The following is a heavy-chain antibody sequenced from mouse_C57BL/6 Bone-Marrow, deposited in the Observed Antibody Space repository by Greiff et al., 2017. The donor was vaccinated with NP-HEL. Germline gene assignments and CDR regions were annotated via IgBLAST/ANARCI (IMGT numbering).Heavy chain of an antibody. Sequence: QVQLQQPGAELVKPGASVKLSCKASGYTFTTYWMQWVKQRPGQGLEWIGEIDPSASYTNYNQKFKGKATLTVDNSSSTAYLQLNSLTSEDSAVYYCARKAYYGRSYEFAYWGQGTLVTVSA. CDR3: ARKAYYGRSYEFAY. J-gene: IGHJ3*01. D-gene: IGHD1-1*01. CDR1: GYTFTTYW. V-gene: IGHV1-50*01. CDR2: IDPSASYT.